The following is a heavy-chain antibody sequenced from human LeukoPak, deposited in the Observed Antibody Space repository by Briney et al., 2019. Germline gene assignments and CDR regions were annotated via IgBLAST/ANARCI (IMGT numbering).Heavy chain of an antibody. J-gene: IGHJ4*02. CDR2: IYYSGST. CDR1: GGSISSYY. Sequence: NASETLSLTCTVSGGSISSYYWSWIRQPPGKGLEWIGYIYYSGSTNYNPSLKSRVTISVDTSKNQFSLKLSSVTAADTAVYYCARELGRWLRYDYWGQGTLVTVSS. CDR3: ARELGRWLRYDY. V-gene: IGHV4-59*01. D-gene: IGHD5-24*01.